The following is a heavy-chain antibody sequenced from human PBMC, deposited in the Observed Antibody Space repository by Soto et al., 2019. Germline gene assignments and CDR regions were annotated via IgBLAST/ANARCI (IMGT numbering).Heavy chain of an antibody. V-gene: IGHV4-39*01. Sequence: SETLSLTCSVSGASISTSSDFWGWIRQAPGKGLEWIGNVYQSGTTRLNPSLKSRVSIFVDRSKNQSSLELNSATAADRAVYYCARQPESTSYFDYWGQGILVTVSS. CDR3: ARQPESTSYFDY. CDR2: VYQSGTT. CDR1: GASISTSSDF. J-gene: IGHJ4*02. D-gene: IGHD2-2*01.